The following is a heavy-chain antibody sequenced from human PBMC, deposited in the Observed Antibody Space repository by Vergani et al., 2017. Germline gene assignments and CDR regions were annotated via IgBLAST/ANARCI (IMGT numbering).Heavy chain of an antibody. J-gene: IGHJ6*02. CDR2: INPNKGGT. CDR1: GYTFTDYY. CDR3: ARDYVMDV. Sequence: QVQLVQSGAEVKKPGASVNVSCKASGYTFTDYYIHWVRQAPGQGLEWMGWINPNKGGTNYAQKFQGRVTMTRDTSISTAYVELNRLRSDDTAVYYCARDYVMDVWGQGTTVTVSS. V-gene: IGHV1-2*02.